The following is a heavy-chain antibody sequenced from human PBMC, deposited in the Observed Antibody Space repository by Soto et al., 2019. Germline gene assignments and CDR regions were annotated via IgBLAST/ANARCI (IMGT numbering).Heavy chain of an antibody. J-gene: IGHJ5*02. Sequence: QITLKESGPTLVNPTQTLTLTCTVSGFSLNTTGVGVGWIRQPPGKALEWLALIYWDEDKPYSPSLKTRLTITRDTSKNQVLLSMTNMDPMDTATYYCARAAYASSSGWFDPWGQGILVTVSS. CDR2: IYWDEDK. CDR1: GFSLNTTGVG. D-gene: IGHD6-6*01. CDR3: ARAAYASSSGWFDP. V-gene: IGHV2-5*02.